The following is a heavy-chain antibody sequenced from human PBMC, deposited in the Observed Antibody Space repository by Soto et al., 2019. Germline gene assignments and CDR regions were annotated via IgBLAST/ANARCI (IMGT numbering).Heavy chain of an antibody. Sequence: PSETLSLTCAVSGYSISRGYYWGWIWQPPGKGLEWIGSIYHSGSTYYNPSLKSRVTISVDTSKNQFALKLSSVTAADTAVYYCATNLGSSSSRWFDPWGQGKLVTVSS. CDR3: ATNLGSSSSRWFDP. CDR1: GYSISRGYY. CDR2: IYHSGST. D-gene: IGHD6-6*01. V-gene: IGHV4-38-2*01. J-gene: IGHJ5*02.